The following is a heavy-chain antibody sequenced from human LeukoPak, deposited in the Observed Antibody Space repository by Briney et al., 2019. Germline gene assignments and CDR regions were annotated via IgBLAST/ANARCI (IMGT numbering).Heavy chain of an antibody. D-gene: IGHD6-13*01. CDR2: IIPILGIA. V-gene: IGHV1-69*04. CDR3: AKGKPAAGLDWFDS. J-gene: IGHJ5*01. Sequence: SVKVSCKASGGTFSSYAISWVRQAPGQGLKWMGRIIPILGIANYAQKFQGRVTITADISTSTAYMELSSLRSEDTAVFYCAKGKPAAGLDWFDSWGQGTLVTVSS. CDR1: GGTFSSYA.